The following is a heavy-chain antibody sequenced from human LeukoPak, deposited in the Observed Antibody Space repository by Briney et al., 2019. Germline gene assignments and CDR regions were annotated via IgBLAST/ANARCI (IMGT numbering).Heavy chain of an antibody. D-gene: IGHD1-26*01. Sequence: SETLSLTCTVSGGSISNSYWSWIRQPPGEGLQWIGYIYYTGSTNYNPSLKSRVSISADTSKNQFSLKLRSVTAADTAVYYCARPPRGVRDAFEIWGQGTMVTVSS. CDR3: ARPPRGVRDAFEI. CDR2: IYYTGST. V-gene: IGHV4-59*08. CDR1: GGSISNSY. J-gene: IGHJ3*02.